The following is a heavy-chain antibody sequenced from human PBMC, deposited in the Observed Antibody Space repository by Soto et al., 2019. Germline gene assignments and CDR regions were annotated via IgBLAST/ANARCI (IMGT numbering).Heavy chain of an antibody. V-gene: IGHV3-23*01. CDR1: GFTFSSYS. CDR2: ISGSGGST. Sequence: GGSLILSCAASGFTFSSYSMSWVRQAPGKGLEWVSAISGSGGSTYYADSVKGRFTISRDNSKNTLYLQMNSLRAEDTAVYYCAKDPFDSSGTDYWGQGTLVTVSS. CDR3: AKDPFDSSGTDY. J-gene: IGHJ4*02. D-gene: IGHD3-22*01.